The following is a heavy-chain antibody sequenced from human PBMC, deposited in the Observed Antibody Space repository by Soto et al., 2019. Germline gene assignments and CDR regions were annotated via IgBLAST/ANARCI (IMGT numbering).Heavy chain of an antibody. V-gene: IGHV1-18*01. CDR1: GYTFTSYG. D-gene: IGHD3-10*01. CDR2: ISAYNGNT. CDR3: ARDHHPRISWVRGVPYYFDY. J-gene: IGHJ4*02. Sequence: VASVKVSCKASGYTFTSYGISWVRQAPGQGLEWMGWISAYNGNTNYAQKLQGRVTMTTDTSTSTAYMELRSLRSDDTAVYYCARDHHPRISWVRGVPYYFDYWGQGTLVTVSS.